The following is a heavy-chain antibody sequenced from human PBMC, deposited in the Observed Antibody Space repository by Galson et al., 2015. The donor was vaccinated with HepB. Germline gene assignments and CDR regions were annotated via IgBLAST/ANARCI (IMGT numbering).Heavy chain of an antibody. Sequence: SLRLSCAASGFTFSSYWMHWVRQAPGKGLVWVSHINSDGSDTNYADSVKGRFTVSRDNAKNTLYLQMNSLRAEDTAVYRCARGEGGPVQHWGRGTLVTVSS. D-gene: IGHD2-15*01. J-gene: IGHJ1*01. CDR2: INSDGSDT. CDR1: GFTFSSYW. V-gene: IGHV3-74*01. CDR3: ARGEGGPVQH.